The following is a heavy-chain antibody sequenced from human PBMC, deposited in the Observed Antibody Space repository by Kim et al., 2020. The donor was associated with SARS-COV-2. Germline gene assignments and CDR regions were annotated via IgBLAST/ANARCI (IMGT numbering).Heavy chain of an antibody. J-gene: IGHJ6*02. Sequence: GGSLRLSCAASGFTFSSYGMHWVRQAPGKGLEWVAVISYDGSNKYYADSVKGRFTISRDNSKNTLYLQMNSLRAEDTAVYYCAKESGSGSYYAWTYYYYGMEVWGQETTVTVPS. CDR3: AKESGSGSYYAWTYYYYGMEV. CDR1: GFTFSSYG. D-gene: IGHD3-10*01. CDR2: ISYDGSNK. V-gene: IGHV3-30*18.